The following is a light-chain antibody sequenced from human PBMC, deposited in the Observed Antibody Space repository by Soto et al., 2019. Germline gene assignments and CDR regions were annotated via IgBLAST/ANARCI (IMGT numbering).Light chain of an antibody. J-gene: IGLJ1*01. CDR1: SSNIGSNY. V-gene: IGLV1-51*01. CDR3: GTWDSSLSVFV. CDR2: DNN. Sequence: QSVLTQPPSVSAAPGQTVTISCSGSSSNIGSNYVSWYQHLPGTAPKLLIYDNNKRPSGIPDRFSGSKSGTSATLGVTGLQTGDEADYYCGTWDSSLSVFVFGTGTKLTVL.